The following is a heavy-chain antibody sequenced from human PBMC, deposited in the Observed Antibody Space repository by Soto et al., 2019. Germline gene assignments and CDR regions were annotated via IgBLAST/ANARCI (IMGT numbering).Heavy chain of an antibody. CDR1: GDYISNLDYF. CDR3: TRGHSSSWYGWFDP. CDR2: IYKSATT. V-gene: IGHV4-30-4*01. Sequence: SEPQSLRCSVSGDYISNLDYFWASIHYPPGQALEYIGYIYKSATTYYNPSFESRVAISVDTSKSQFSLNVTSVTAADTAVYYCTRGHSSSWYGWFDPWGQGTLVTVSS. J-gene: IGHJ5*02. D-gene: IGHD6-13*01.